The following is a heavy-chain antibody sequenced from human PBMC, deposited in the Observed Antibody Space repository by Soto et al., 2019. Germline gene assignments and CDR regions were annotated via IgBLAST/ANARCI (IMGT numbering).Heavy chain of an antibody. CDR2: INAGNGNT. J-gene: IGHJ4*02. CDR3: ARSFRIAVAGTGAVGY. V-gene: IGHV1-3*01. Sequence: QVQLVQSGAEVKKPGASVKVSCKASGYTFTSYAMHWVRQAPGQMLEWMGWINAGNGNTKYSQKFQGRVTITRDTSARTAYMELSSLRSEDTAVYYCARSFRIAVAGTGAVGYWGQGTLVTVSS. D-gene: IGHD6-19*01. CDR1: GYTFTSYA.